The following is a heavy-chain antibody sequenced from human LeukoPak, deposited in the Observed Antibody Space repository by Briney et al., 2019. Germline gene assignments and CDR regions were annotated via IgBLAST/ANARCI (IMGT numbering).Heavy chain of an antibody. V-gene: IGHV1-2*02. CDR2: INPNSGGT. Sequence: GASVKVSCEASGYTFTGYYMHWVRQAPGQGLEWMGWINPNSGGTNYAQKFQGRVTMTRDTSISTAYMELSRLRSDDTVVYYCARDSVPAAIHYYYMDVWDKGTTVTVSS. J-gene: IGHJ6*03. CDR1: GYTFTGYY. D-gene: IGHD2-2*01. CDR3: ARDSVPAAIHYYYMDV.